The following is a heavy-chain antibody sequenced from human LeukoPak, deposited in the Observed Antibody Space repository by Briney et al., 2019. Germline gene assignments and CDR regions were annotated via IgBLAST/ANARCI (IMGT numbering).Heavy chain of an antibody. CDR2: INTNTGNP. Sequence: ASVKVSCKASGYTFTSYAMNWVRQAPGQGLEWMGWINTNTGNPTYAQGFTGRFVFSLDTSVSTAYLQISSLKAEDTAVYYCARGINKHYYGSGSFPSGYYYMDVWGKGTTVTVSS. V-gene: IGHV7-4-1*02. CDR3: ARGINKHYYGSGSFPSGYYYMDV. D-gene: IGHD3-10*01. J-gene: IGHJ6*03. CDR1: GYTFTSYA.